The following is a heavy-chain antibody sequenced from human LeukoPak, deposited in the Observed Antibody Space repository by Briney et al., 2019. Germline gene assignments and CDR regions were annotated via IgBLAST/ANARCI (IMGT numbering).Heavy chain of an antibody. D-gene: IGHD3-3*01. CDR2: INHSGST. Sequence: PSETLSLTCAVYGGSFSGYYWSWIRQPPGKGLEWIGEINHSGSTNYNPSLKSRVTISVDTSKNQFSLKLSSVTAADTAVYYCASANYDFWSGPYYYYYMDVWGKGTTVTVSS. CDR3: ASANYDFWSGPYYYYYMDV. V-gene: IGHV4-34*01. J-gene: IGHJ6*03. CDR1: GGSFSGYY.